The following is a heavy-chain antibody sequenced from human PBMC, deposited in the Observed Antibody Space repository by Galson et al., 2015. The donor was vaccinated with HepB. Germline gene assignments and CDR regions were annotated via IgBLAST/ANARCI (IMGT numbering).Heavy chain of an antibody. V-gene: IGHV1-18*01. CDR1: GYTFTSYA. Sequence: SVKVSCKASGYTFTSYAISWVREAPGQGLEWMGWISAYNGNTKYVQKFQGRVTMTTDTSTSTVYMELRSLRSDDTAVYYCARLHSSGWPLEGFDYWGQGTLVTVSS. J-gene: IGHJ4*02. D-gene: IGHD6-19*01. CDR3: ARLHSSGWPLEGFDY. CDR2: ISAYNGNT.